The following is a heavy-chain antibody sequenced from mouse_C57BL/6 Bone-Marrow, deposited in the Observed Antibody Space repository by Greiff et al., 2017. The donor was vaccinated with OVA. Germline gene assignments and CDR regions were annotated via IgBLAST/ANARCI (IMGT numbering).Heavy chain of an antibody. CDR3: ARGRWLLNV. Sequence: VQLQQSGPELVKPGASVTMSCKASGYTFTDYNMHWVKQSHGKSLEWIGYINPNNGGTSYNQQFKGQARLTVNTSSSTAYMELRSLTSEDTAVYYCARGRWLLNVWGTGTTVTVSS. CDR1: GYTFTDYN. CDR2: INPNNGGT. V-gene: IGHV1-22*01. J-gene: IGHJ1*03. D-gene: IGHD2-3*01.